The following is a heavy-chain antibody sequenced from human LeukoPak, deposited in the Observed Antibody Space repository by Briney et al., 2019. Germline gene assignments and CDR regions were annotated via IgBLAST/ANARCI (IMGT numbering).Heavy chain of an antibody. Sequence: GGSLRLSCAASGFTFSDHYMSWIRQAPGKGLEWVSYISSSGNTIFYADSVKGRFIISRDNAKNSLYLQMNSLRAEDTAVYYCARDVVDHWFDPWGQGTLVTVSS. CDR3: ARDVVDHWFDP. J-gene: IGHJ5*02. CDR2: ISSSGNTI. V-gene: IGHV3-11*04. CDR1: GFTFSDHY.